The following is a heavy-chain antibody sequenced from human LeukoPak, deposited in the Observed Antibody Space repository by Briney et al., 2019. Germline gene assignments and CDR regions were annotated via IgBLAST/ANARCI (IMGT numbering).Heavy chain of an antibody. V-gene: IGHV4-61*02. CDR1: GDSIRSGSFH. CDR3: AKSWGYAANSLHIQH. Sequence: SETLSLTCSVSGDSIRSGSFHWNWIRQPAGKGLEWVGRIYITGSTDYNPSLKSRVTMSVDTSNNQFSLKLTSVTAEDTAVYYCAKSWGYAANSLHIQHWGQGARVIVSA. CDR2: IYITGST. J-gene: IGHJ1*01. D-gene: IGHD4-23*01.